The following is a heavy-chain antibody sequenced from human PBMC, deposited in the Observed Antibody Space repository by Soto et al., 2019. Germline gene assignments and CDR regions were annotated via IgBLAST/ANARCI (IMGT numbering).Heavy chain of an antibody. J-gene: IGHJ4*02. CDR1: GYTLTEFY. V-gene: IGHV1-24*01. Sequence: ASVNVSCKVSGYTLTEFYMHWVRQAPGKGLEWMGGFDPEDGETIYAQKFQGRVTMTEDTSTDTAYMELSSLRSEDTAVYYCATEYIAVAGTFDYWGQGTLVTVSS. CDR3: ATEYIAVAGTFDY. CDR2: FDPEDGET. D-gene: IGHD6-19*01.